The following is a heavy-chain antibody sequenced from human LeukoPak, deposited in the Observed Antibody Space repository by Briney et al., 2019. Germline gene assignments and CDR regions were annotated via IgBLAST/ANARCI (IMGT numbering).Heavy chain of an antibody. CDR2: INPDSGGT. J-gene: IGHJ4*02. V-gene: IGHV1-2*02. CDR1: GYTFTGYY. D-gene: IGHD2-21*01. CDR3: ARSIAIVPFDY. Sequence: ASVKVSCKASGYTFTGYYIHWARQAPGQGIEWMGWINPDSGGTSYAQRFQGRVTMTRDKSISTAYMELSRLTTDDMAMYYCARSIAIVPFDYWGQGTLVTVSS.